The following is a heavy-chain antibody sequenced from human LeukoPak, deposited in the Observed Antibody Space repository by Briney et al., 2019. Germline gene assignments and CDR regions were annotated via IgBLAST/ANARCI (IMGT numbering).Heavy chain of an antibody. CDR1: GGSISSYY. D-gene: IGHD2-15*01. CDR2: IYHSGST. J-gene: IGHJ3*02. V-gene: IGHV4-38-2*02. CDR3: ARKNPLYCSGGSCYSLNAFDI. Sequence: SETLSLTCTVSGGSISSYYWGWIRQPPGKGLEWIGSIYHSGSTYYNPSLKSRVTISVDTSKNQFSLKLSSVTAADTAVYYCARKNPLYCSGGSCYSLNAFDIWGQGTMITVSS.